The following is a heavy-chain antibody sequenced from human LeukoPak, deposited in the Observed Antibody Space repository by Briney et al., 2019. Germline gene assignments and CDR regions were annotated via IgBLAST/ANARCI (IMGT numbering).Heavy chain of an antibody. CDR1: GFTFSDSA. CDR3: AKDGGRGYSDFDY. J-gene: IGHJ4*02. V-gene: IGHV3-30-3*02. Sequence: QTGGSLRLSCAASGFTFSDSAMHWVRQAPGKGLEWLTVISSGRGTEYYPDSMKGRITISRDNAKNTLYLQMNRLTTEDTAIYYCAKDGGRGYSDFDYWGQGTLVTVSS. D-gene: IGHD3-3*01. CDR2: ISSGRGTE.